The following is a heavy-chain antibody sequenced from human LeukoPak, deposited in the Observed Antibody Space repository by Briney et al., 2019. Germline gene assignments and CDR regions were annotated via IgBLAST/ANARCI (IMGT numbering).Heavy chain of an antibody. CDR3: AKDIDWGRFDV. CDR1: GFTFSSHG. J-gene: IGHJ2*01. V-gene: IGHV3-23*01. D-gene: IGHD7-27*01. CDR2: VSPSGDIT. Sequence: GGSLRLSCAASGFTFSSHGMAWVRQAPGMGLEWVSGVSPSGDITYYADSVKGRFAISRDDSRNTVYFQLNSLRADDTAVYYCAKDIDWGRFDVWGRGTLVTVSS.